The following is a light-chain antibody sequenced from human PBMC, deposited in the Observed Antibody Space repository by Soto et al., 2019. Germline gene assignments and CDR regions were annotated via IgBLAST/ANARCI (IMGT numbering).Light chain of an antibody. J-gene: IGKJ4*01. CDR3: QQYYSSHPT. V-gene: IGKV4-1*01. Sequence: DIVMTQSPDSLAVSLGERATINCKSNQSVLYSSNNKNYLAWYQHKPGQPPNLLIYWASTRESGVPDRFSGSGSGTDFTLTISSLQAEDVAVYYCQQYYSSHPTFGGGTNVAIK. CDR2: WAS. CDR1: QSVLYSSNNKNY.